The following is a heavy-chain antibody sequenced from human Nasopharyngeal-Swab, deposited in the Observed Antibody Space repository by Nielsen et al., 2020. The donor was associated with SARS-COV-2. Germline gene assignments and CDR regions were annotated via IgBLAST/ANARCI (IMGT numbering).Heavy chain of an antibody. CDR1: GFIFTNFW. V-gene: IGHV3-7*01. D-gene: IGHD5-24*01. CDR3: GRYGYNAALDY. J-gene: IGHJ4*02. Sequence: GGSLRLSCAASGFIFTNFWMTWVRQAPGRGLEWVANIKQDGSEKFYVDSVKGRFTISRDNAKNSLYLQMNTLRVEDTAVYYCGRYGYNAALDYWGQGTLVTVSS. CDR2: IKQDGSEK.